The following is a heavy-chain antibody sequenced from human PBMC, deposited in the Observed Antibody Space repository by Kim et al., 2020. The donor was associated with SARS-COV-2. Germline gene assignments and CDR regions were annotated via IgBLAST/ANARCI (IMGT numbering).Heavy chain of an antibody. J-gene: IGHJ4*02. CDR2: IYPGDSDT. CDR1: GYSFTSYW. Sequence: GESLKISCKGSGYSFTSYWIGWVRQMPGKGLEWMGIIYPGDSDTRYSPSFQGQVTISADKSISTAYLQWSSLKASDTAMYYCARHDPYDVLTGYYFDYWGQGTLVTVSS. CDR3: ARHDPYDVLTGYYFDY. D-gene: IGHD3-9*01. V-gene: IGHV5-51*01.